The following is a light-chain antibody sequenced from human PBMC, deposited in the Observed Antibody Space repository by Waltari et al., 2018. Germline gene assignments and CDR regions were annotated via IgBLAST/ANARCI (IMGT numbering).Light chain of an antibody. CDR2: DVR. CDR1: SSDVGTFNY. Sequence: QSALTQPASVSGSPGQSITISCTGTSSDVGTFNYVSWYQQHPGKAPKLMIFDVRFRPSGVSIRFSGSKSGNTASLTISGLQAEDEADYYCSSYISSSTLELFGGGTSLTVL. V-gene: IGLV2-14*03. CDR3: SSYISSSTLEL. J-gene: IGLJ2*01.